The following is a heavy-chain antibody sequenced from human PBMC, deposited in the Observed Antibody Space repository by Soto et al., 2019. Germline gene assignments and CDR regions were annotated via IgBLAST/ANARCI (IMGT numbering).Heavy chain of an antibody. J-gene: IGHJ4*02. CDR3: AKSSYCGGDCHRASFDY. Sequence: QVQLVESGGGVVQPGRSLRLSCAASGFTFSSYGMHWVRQAPGKGLEWVAVISYDGSNKYYADSVKGRFTISRDNSKNTLYLQMNSLRAEDTAVYYCAKSSYCGGDCHRASFDYWGQGTLVTVSS. CDR1: GFTFSSYG. D-gene: IGHD2-21*02. CDR2: ISYDGSNK. V-gene: IGHV3-30*18.